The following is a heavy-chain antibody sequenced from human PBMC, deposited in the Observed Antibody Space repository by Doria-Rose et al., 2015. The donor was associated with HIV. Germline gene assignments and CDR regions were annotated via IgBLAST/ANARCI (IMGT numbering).Heavy chain of an antibody. D-gene: IGHD3-3*01. CDR2: TYYTGTS. CDR1: GASVRRRGYY. V-gene: IGHV4-31*03. Sequence: ETLSLTCSVSGASVRRRGYYWNWIRQVPGKGLESLGYTYYTGTSDYSPSLKSRLNMAVDTSKNQFSLKLSFVTVADTAVYYCARMGSYRELDYWGQGALVIVSA. J-gene: IGHJ4*02. CDR3: ARMGSYRELDY.